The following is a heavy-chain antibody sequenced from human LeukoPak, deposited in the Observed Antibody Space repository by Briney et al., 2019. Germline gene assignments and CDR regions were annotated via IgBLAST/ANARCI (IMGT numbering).Heavy chain of an antibody. D-gene: IGHD6-25*01. CDR1: GGSISSHY. CDR3: ARNSSGSAFDI. CDR2: IYYSGST. Sequence: PSETLSLTCTVSGGSISSHYWSWIRQPPGKGLEWIGYIYYSGSTNYNPSLKSRVTISVDTSKNQFSLKLSAVTAADTAVYYCARNSSGSAFDIWGQGTMVTVSS. J-gene: IGHJ3*02. V-gene: IGHV4-59*11.